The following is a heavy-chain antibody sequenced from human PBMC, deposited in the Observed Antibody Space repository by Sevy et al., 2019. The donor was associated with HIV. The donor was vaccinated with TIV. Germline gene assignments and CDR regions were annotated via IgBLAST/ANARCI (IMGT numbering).Heavy chain of an antibody. CDR3: ARVIVATTYPIRVHESDI. V-gene: IGHV5-51*01. J-gene: IGHJ3*02. D-gene: IGHD5-12*01. Sequence: GESLKISCKGSGYRFTNYWLGWVRQMPGKGLEWMGMIYPGDSDTSYSSSFQGQVGISADKSISTAYLQWTGLKASDTAMYYCARVIVATTYPIRVHESDIWGQGTMVTVSS. CDR1: GYRFTNYW. CDR2: IYPGDSDT.